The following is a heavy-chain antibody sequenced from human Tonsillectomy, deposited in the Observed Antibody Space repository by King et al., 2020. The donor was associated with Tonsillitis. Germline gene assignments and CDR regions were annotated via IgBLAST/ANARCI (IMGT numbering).Heavy chain of an antibody. CDR3: ARGPPYPSLDYYYGMDV. V-gene: IGHV3-7*03. J-gene: IGHJ6*02. Sequence: EFQLVQSGGGLVQPGGSLRLSCAASGFTFSNYWMSWVRQAPGKGLEWVANIKQDGSEKYYVDSVKGRLTISRDNTKNSLYLQMNSLRAEDTAVYYCARGPPYPSLDYYYGMDVWGQGTTVTVSS. CDR2: IKQDGSEK. D-gene: IGHD2-2*01. CDR1: GFTFSNYW.